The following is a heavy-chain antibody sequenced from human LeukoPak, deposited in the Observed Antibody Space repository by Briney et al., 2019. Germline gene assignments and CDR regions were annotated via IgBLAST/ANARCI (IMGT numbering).Heavy chain of an antibody. CDR2: INHSGST. V-gene: IGHV4-34*01. D-gene: IGHD1-1*01. CDR1: GGSFSGYY. CDR3: ARARTQTGRLFAY. J-gene: IGHJ4*02. Sequence: SETLSLTCAVYGGSFSGYYWSWIRQPPGKGLEWIGEINHSGSTNYNPSLKSRVTISVDTSKNQFSLKLSSVTAADTAVYYCARARTQTGRLFAYWGQGTLVTVSS.